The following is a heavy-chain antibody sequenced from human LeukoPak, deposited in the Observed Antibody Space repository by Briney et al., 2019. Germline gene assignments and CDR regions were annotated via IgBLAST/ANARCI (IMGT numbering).Heavy chain of an antibody. D-gene: IGHD3-3*01. CDR1: GGTFSSYA. J-gene: IGHJ6*03. CDR3: ARVAWDFWSGYYDYYYYYMDV. Sequence: GSSVKVSCKASGGTFSSYAISWVRQAPGQGLEWMGWINPNSGGTNYAQKFQGRVTMTRDTSISTAYMELSRLRSDDTAVYYCARVAWDFWSGYYDYYYYYMDVWGKGTTVTVSS. CDR2: INPNSGGT. V-gene: IGHV1-2*02.